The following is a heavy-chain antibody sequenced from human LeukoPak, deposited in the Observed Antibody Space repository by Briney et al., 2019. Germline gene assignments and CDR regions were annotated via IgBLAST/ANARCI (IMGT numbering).Heavy chain of an antibody. CDR3: ASRVGFEELLQRPIFNYYYMDV. V-gene: IGHV1-69*01. CDR1: GGTFSSYA. D-gene: IGHD3-10*01. Sequence: ASVKVSCKASGGTFSSYAISWVRQAPGQGLEWMGGIIPIFGTANYAQKFQGRVTITADESTSTAYMEVSSLRSEDTAVYYCASRVGFEELLQRPIFNYYYMDVWGKGTTVTISS. J-gene: IGHJ6*03. CDR2: IIPIFGTA.